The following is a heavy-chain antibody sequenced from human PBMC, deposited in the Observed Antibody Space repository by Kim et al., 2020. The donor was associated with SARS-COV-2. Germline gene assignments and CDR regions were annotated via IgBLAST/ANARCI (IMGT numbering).Heavy chain of an antibody. Sequence: GGSLRLSCAASGFTFSNAWMSWVRQAPGKGLEWVGRIKSKTDGGTTDYAAPVKGRFTISRDDSKNTLYLQMNSLKTEDTAVYYCTTDWNRGVYDSSGYYYVSDYWGQGTLVTVSS. CDR2: IKSKTDGGTT. J-gene: IGHJ4*02. CDR1: GFTFSNAW. CDR3: TTDWNRGVYDSSGYYYVSDY. D-gene: IGHD3-22*01. V-gene: IGHV3-15*01.